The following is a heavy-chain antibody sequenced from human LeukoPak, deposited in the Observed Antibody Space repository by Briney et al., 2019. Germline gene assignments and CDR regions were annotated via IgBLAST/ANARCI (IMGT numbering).Heavy chain of an antibody. J-gene: IGHJ6*02. CDR3: ARIQLWFGELLDPSYYYGMDV. CDR1: GYTFTGYY. Sequence: ASVMVSCKASGYTFTGYYMHWVRQAPGQGLEWMGWINPNSGGTNYAQKFQGRVTMTRDTSISTAYMELSRLRSDDTAVYYCARIQLWFGELLDPSYYYGMDVWGQGTTVTVSS. CDR2: INPNSGGT. V-gene: IGHV1-2*02. D-gene: IGHD3-10*01.